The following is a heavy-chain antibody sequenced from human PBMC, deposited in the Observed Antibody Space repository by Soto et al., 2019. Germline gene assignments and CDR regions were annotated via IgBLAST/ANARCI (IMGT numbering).Heavy chain of an antibody. CDR2: IWYDGSNK. D-gene: IGHD3-10*01. CDR1: GFTFSSYG. CDR3: ARDGVYGSGSYYNIFYYYMDV. V-gene: IGHV3-33*08. J-gene: IGHJ6*03. Sequence: GGSLRLSCAASGFTFSSYGMHWVRQAPGKGLEWVAVIWYDGSNKYYADSVKGRFTISRDNSKNTLYLQMNSLRAEDTAVYYCARDGVYGSGSYYNIFYYYMDVWGKGTTVTVSS.